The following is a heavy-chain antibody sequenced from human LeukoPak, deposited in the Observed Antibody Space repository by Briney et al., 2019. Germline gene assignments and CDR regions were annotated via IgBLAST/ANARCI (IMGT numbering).Heavy chain of an antibody. Sequence: GSLRLSCAASGFTFSSHAMSWVRQAPGKGLEWVANIKQDGSEKYYVDSVKGRFTISRDNAKNSLYLQMNSLRAEDTAVYYCARVYESSDYWGQGTLVTVSS. J-gene: IGHJ4*02. V-gene: IGHV3-7*01. CDR3: ARVYESSDY. CDR1: GFTFSSHA. D-gene: IGHD2-8*01. CDR2: IKQDGSEK.